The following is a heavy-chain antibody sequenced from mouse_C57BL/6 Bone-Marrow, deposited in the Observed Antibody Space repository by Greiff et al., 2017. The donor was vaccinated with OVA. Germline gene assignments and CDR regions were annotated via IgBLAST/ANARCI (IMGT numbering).Heavy chain of an antibody. Sequence: DVQLVESGGGLVQPKGSLKLSCAASGFSFHTYAMHWVRQAPGKGLEWVARIRSKSNNYATYYADSVKDRFTISRDDSESMLYLQMNNLKTEDTAMYYCVRYGYDDYFDYWGQGATLTVST. CDR2: IRSKSNNYAT. V-gene: IGHV10-1*01. CDR3: VRYGYDDYFDY. D-gene: IGHD2-2*01. J-gene: IGHJ2*01. CDR1: GFSFHTYA.